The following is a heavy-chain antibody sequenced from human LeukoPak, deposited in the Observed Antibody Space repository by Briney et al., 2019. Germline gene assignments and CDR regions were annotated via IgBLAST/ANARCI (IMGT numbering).Heavy chain of an antibody. CDR3: ARGYCTNGVCYTSGYYYGMDV. V-gene: IGHV3-74*01. CDR1: GSTLSSSW. J-gene: IGHJ6*02. CDR2: ISSGGGSR. D-gene: IGHD2-8*01. Sequence: PGGSLRLSCAASGSTLSSSWMHWVRQVPGRGLVWVSRISSGGGSRDYADSVKGRFTISRDNAKTTLYLQMNSLRPEDTAVYYCARGYCTNGVCYTSGYYYGMDVWGQGTTVTVSS.